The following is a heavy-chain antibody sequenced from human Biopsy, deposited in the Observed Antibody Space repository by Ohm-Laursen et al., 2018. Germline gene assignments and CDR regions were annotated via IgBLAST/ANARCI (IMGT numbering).Heavy chain of an antibody. D-gene: IGHD4-23*01. CDR1: GDPVTKYY. CDR3: ARGPNDFGGLYFPR. V-gene: IGHV4-59*02. CDR2: ISYTGYT. Sequence: SQTLSLTCAVSGDPVTKYYWSWIRQPPGKGLEWIGHISYTGYTSYNASLKSRVTISVDTSRNHFSLRLSSLTAADTAVYYCARGPNDFGGLYFPRWGQGTLLTVSS. J-gene: IGHJ4*02.